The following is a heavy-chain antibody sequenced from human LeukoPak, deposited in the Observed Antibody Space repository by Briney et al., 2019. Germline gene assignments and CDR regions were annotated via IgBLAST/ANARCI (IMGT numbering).Heavy chain of an antibody. CDR1: GFTFSSYS. D-gene: IGHD6-13*01. V-gene: IGHV3-21*04. CDR2: ISSSSSYI. J-gene: IGHJ4*02. Sequence: GGSLRLSCAASGFTFSSYSMNWVRQAPGKGLEWVSSISSSSSYIYYADSVKGRFTISRDNAKNSLYLQMNSLRAEDTAVYYCARASRGIAAAGDYWGQGTLVTVSS. CDR3: ARASRGIAAAGDY.